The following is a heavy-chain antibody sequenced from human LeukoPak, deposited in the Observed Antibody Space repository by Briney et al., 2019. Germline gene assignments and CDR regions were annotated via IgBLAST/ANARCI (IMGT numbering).Heavy chain of an antibody. CDR2: ISSSSSTI. D-gene: IGHD6-13*01. Sequence: GGSLRLSCAASGFTFSSYSMNWVRQAPGKGLEWVSYISSSSSTIYYADSVKGRFTISRDNAKNSLYLQMNSLRAEDTAVYYCASTGGQAAAGTSDYWGQGTLVTVSS. J-gene: IGHJ4*02. CDR3: ASTGGQAAAGTSDY. CDR1: GFTFSSYS. V-gene: IGHV3-48*04.